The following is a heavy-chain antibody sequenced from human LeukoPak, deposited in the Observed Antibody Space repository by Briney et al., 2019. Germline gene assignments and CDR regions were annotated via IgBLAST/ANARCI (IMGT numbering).Heavy chain of an antibody. V-gene: IGHV3-30*03. Sequence: GGSLRLSCAASGFTFSSYSMNWVRQAPGKGLEWVAVISYDGSNKYYADSVKGRFTISRDNSKNTLYLQMNSLKTEDTAVYYCTTDLRSGETYYYDSSGAFDIWGQGTMVTVSS. CDR3: TTDLRSGETYYYDSSGAFDI. CDR1: GFTFSSYS. D-gene: IGHD3-22*01. J-gene: IGHJ3*02. CDR2: ISYDGSNK.